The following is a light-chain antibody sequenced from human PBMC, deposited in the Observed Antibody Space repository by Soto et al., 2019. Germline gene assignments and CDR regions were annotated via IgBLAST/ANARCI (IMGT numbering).Light chain of an antibody. CDR3: AVWDDSLNGPA. J-gene: IGLJ3*02. Sequence: QSVLTQPPSASGTPGQRVTISCSGSSSNIGSNTVNWYQQLPGSAPKLLIFINSQRPSGVPDRFSGSKSGTSASLAISGLQSEDEAEYYCAVWDDSLNGPAFGGGTKVTVL. CDR1: SSNIGSNT. CDR2: INS. V-gene: IGLV1-44*01.